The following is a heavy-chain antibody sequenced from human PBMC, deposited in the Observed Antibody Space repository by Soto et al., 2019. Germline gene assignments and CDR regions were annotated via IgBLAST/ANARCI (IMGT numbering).Heavy chain of an antibody. D-gene: IGHD5-12*01. CDR3: ARAGWLRLNTHTVGRLGY. CDR1: GYTFTSYG. CDR2: ISAYNGST. J-gene: IGHJ4*02. V-gene: IGHV1-18*04. Sequence: QVQLVQSGAEVKKPGASVKVSCKASGYTFTSYGISWVRQAPGQGLEWMGWISAYNGSTNYAQKLQGRVTMTTDTSTSTAYMELRSLRSDDTAVYYCARAGWLRLNTHTVGRLGYWGQGTLVTVSS.